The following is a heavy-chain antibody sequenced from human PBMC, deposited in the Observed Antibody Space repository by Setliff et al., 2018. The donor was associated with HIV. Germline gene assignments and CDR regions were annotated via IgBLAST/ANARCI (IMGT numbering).Heavy chain of an antibody. CDR2: IKQDGSEK. D-gene: IGHD1-26*01. J-gene: IGHJ4*02. Sequence: GGSLRLSCAASGFTFSTYWMSWVRQAPGKGLEWVAKIKQDGSEKNYMDSVKGRFTISRDNAKNSLYLQMNSLRVEETAVYYCATDCAVVGGTGSLDSWGQGTLVTVSS. V-gene: IGHV3-7*05. CDR1: GFTFSTYW. CDR3: ATDCAVVGGTGSLDS.